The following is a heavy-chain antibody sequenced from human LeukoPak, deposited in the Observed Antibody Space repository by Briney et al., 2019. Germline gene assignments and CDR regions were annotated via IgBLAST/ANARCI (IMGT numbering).Heavy chain of an antibody. V-gene: IGHV3-66*01. D-gene: IGHD3-22*01. CDR2: IYSGGST. CDR3: ARVRIDSYDSSGYYYDAFDI. Sequence: GGSLRLSCAASGFTVSSNYMSWVRQAPGKGLEWVSVIYSGGSTYYADSVKGRFTISRDNSKNTLYLQMNSLRAEDTAVYYCARVRIDSYDSSGYYYDAFDIWGQGTMVTVSS. CDR1: GFTVSSNY. J-gene: IGHJ3*02.